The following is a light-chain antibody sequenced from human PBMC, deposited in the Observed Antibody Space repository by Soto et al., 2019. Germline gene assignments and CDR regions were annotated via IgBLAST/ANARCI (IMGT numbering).Light chain of an antibody. CDR3: SSYTSSTAYV. CDR1: SSDVGGYNY. CDR2: EVS. V-gene: IGLV2-14*01. J-gene: IGLJ1*01. Sequence: QAVVTQPASVSGSPGQSITISCTGTSSDVGGYNYVSWYQLHPGKAPKLMVYEVSNRPSGVSNRFSGSKSGNTASLTISGLQAEDEADYYCSSYTSSTAYVFATGTKLTVL.